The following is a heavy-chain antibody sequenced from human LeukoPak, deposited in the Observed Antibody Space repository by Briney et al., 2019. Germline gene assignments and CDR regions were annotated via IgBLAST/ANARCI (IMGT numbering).Heavy chain of an antibody. J-gene: IGHJ3*02. CDR1: GGSISSYY. CDR2: IYYSGST. D-gene: IGHD3-22*01. V-gene: IGHV4-59*12. Sequence: SETLSLTCTVSGGSISSYYWSWIRQPPGKGLEWIGYIYYSGSTNYNPSLKSRVTISVDTSKNQFSLKLSSVTAADTAVYYCARVSGITMIVVLQSDAFDIWGQGTLVTVSS. CDR3: ARVSGITMIVVLQSDAFDI.